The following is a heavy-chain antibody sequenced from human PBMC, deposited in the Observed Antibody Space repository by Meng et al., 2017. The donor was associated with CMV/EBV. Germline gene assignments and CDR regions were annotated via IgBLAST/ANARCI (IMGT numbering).Heavy chain of an antibody. CDR3: ARSSGYKAFLDY. J-gene: IGHJ4*02. CDR1: GASISSMIYY. V-gene: IGHV4-39*07. Sequence: SETLSLTCNVSGASISSMIYYWGWIRQSPGKGLEWIGSIYYSGTTYHSPYFKSRVTLSIDTAKNQFSMSLRSVSVADTAVYYCARSSGYKAFLDYWGLGMQVTVSS. D-gene: IGHD5-12*01. CDR2: IYYSGTT.